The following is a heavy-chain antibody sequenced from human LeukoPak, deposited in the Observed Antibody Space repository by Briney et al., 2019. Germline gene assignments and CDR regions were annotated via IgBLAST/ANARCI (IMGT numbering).Heavy chain of an antibody. CDR2: IYVSAGSA. V-gene: IGHV3-23*01. D-gene: IGHD3-22*01. CDR1: GFTFSNYA. CDR3: AKDYSSAY. J-gene: IGHJ4*02. Sequence: GGSLRLSCAASGFTFSNYAMSWVRQAPGKGLEWVSGIYVSAGSAYYADSVKGRFTISRDNSKNTLYLQMNSLKAEDTAVYYCAKDYSSAYWGQGTLVTVSS.